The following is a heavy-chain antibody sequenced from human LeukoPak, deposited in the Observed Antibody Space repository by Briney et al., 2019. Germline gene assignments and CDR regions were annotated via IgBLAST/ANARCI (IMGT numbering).Heavy chain of an antibody. J-gene: IGHJ4*02. CDR3: ARLRDHGAFDY. V-gene: IGHV4-34*01. CDR2: INHSGST. CDR1: GGSFSGYY. Sequence: PSETLSLTCAVYGGSFSGYYWSWIRQPPGKGLEWIGEINHSGSTNYNPSLKSRVTISVDTSKNQFSLKLSSVTAADTAVYYCARLRDHGAFDYWGQGTLVTVSS. D-gene: IGHD1-14*01.